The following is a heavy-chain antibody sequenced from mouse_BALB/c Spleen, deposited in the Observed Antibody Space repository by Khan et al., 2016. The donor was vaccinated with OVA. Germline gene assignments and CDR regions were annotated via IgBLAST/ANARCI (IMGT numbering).Heavy chain of an antibody. CDR1: GYSITSGYG. CDR2: ISYSGST. D-gene: IGHD1-2*01. CDR3: ARTARIED. V-gene: IGHV3-2*02. Sequence: EVKLLESGPGLVKPSQSLSLTCTVTGYSITSGYGWNWIRQFPGNKLEWMGYISYSGSTNYNPSLKSRISITRDTSKNQLFLQLNSVPTEDTATYYCARTARIEDWGQGTTLTVSS. J-gene: IGHJ2*01.